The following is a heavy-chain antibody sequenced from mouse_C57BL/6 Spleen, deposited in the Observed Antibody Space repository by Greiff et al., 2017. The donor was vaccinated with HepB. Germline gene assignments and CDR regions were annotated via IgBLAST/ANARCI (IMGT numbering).Heavy chain of an antibody. CDR1: GYTFTSYW. D-gene: IGHD1-1*01. CDR2: IDPSDSET. J-gene: IGHJ2*01. V-gene: IGHV1-52*01. CDR3: AKGTTVVADYLDY. Sequence: VQLQQSGAELVRPGSSVKLSCKASGYTFTSYWMHWVKQRPIQGLEWIGNIDPSDSETHYNQKFKDKATLTVDKSSSTAYMQLSSLTSEDSAVYYCAKGTTVVADYLDYWGQGNTLTVSS.